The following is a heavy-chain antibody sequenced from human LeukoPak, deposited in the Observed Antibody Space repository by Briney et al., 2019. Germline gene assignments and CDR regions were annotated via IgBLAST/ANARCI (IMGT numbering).Heavy chain of an antibody. V-gene: IGHV3-66*01. J-gene: IGHJ4*02. CDR1: GFTVSSNY. D-gene: IGHD6-19*01. Sequence: GGSLRLSCAASGFTVSSNYMSWVRQAPGKGLEWVSVIYSGGSTYYADSVKGRFTISRDNSKNTLYLQMNSLRAEDTAVYYCARDREYGNGWYFDSWGQGTLVTVSS. CDR3: ARDREYGNGWYFDS. CDR2: IYSGGST.